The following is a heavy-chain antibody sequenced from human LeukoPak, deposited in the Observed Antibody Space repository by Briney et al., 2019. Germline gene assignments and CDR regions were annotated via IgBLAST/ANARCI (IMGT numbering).Heavy chain of an antibody. CDR2: IYYSGST. V-gene: IGHV4-61*08. J-gene: IGHJ4*02. CDR3: ARVRAVAGPDY. Sequence: SETLSLTCTVSGGSISSGDYYWSWIRQPPGKGLEWIGYIYYSGSTNYNPSLKSRVTISVDTSKNQFSLKLSSVTAADTAVYYCARVRAVAGPDYWGQGTLVTVSS. D-gene: IGHD6-19*01. CDR1: GGSISSGDYY.